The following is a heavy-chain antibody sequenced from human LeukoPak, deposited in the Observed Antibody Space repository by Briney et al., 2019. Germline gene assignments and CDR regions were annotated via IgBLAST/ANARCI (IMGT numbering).Heavy chain of an antibody. Sequence: GASVKVSCKASGYTFTNYGISWVRQAPGQGLEWMGWISAYNGYTNYAQKFQGRVTMTRDTSTSTAYMELRSLRSDDTALYYCAREPRDGYNFAEAFDIWGQGTMVTVSS. V-gene: IGHV1-18*01. J-gene: IGHJ3*02. CDR1: GYTFTNYG. CDR2: ISAYNGYT. D-gene: IGHD5-24*01. CDR3: AREPRDGYNFAEAFDI.